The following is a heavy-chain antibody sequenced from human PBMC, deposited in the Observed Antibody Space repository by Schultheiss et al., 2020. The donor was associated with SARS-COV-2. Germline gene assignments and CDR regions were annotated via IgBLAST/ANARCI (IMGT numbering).Heavy chain of an antibody. J-gene: IGHJ3*02. Sequence: SGPTLVKPTQTLTLTCTFSGFSLSTSGVGVGWIRQPPGKGLEWIAYIFYSGSTNYNPSLKSRVTMSVDTSKNQFSLKLSSVTAADTAVYYCARGRGIVGATKWSSGYAFDILGQGTMVTVSS. CDR2: IFYSGST. V-gene: IGHV4-61*05. CDR1: GFSLSTSGVG. D-gene: IGHD1-26*01. CDR3: ARGRGIVGATKWSSGYAFDI.